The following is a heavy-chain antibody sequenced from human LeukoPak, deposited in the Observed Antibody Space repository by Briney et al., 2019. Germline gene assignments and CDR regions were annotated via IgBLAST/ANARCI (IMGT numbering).Heavy chain of an antibody. D-gene: IGHD3-22*01. V-gene: IGHV3-49*04. CDR2: IRSKGFGGTT. J-gene: IGHJ4*02. Sequence: GGSLRLSCTASGFKSDDFTLTWVRQAPGKGLEWIGFIRSKGFGGTTQYAASVQGRFTISRDASKSVACLDMNSLKFEDTAVYYCCSQDYYEGAATEYWGQGTLVTVSS. CDR3: CSQDYYEGAATEY. CDR1: GFKSDDFT.